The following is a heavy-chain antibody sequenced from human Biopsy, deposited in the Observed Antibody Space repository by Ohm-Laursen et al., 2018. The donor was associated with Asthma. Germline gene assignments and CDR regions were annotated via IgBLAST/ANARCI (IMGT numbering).Heavy chain of an antibody. V-gene: IGHV4-31*03. CDR2: IHHSGTS. Sequence: SQTLSLTRTASGDSITSGGCCWNWIHQHPGKGLEWIGYIHHSGTSYFNPSLKSRVSFSRDTSKNQFSLRLSSVTAADTAMYYCARIPRRSGSYFVDYWGQGTLVTVSS. J-gene: IGHJ4*02. D-gene: IGHD3-3*01. CDR3: ARIPRRSGSYFVDY. CDR1: GDSITSGGCC.